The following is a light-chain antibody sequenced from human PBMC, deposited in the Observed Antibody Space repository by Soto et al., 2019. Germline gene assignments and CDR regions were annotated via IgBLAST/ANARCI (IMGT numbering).Light chain of an antibody. Sequence: EIVMTQSPDTLSVSPGERATLSCRASQSVSSNLAWYQQKPGQAPRLLIYGASTRATGIPARFSGSGSGTEFTLTISSLQSEDFAVYYCQQYNNWLYTFGQGTKLEIK. J-gene: IGKJ2*01. CDR3: QQYNNWLYT. CDR1: QSVSSN. V-gene: IGKV3-15*01. CDR2: GAS.